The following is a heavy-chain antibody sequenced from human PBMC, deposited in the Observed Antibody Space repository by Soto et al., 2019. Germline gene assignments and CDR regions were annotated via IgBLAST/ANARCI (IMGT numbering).Heavy chain of an antibody. CDR1: GFTFSSYA. J-gene: IGHJ6*02. CDR2: VSGSAGST. Sequence: EVQLLESGGGLVQPGGSLRLSCAASGFTFSSYAMSWVRQAPGKGLEWVSVVSGSAGSTYYADSVKGRFTISRDNSKNTLYLQMNSLRAEDTAVYYCAKDFKVSGSHYGTLNYYYGMDVWGQGTTVTVSS. D-gene: IGHD3-10*01. CDR3: AKDFKVSGSHYGTLNYYYGMDV. V-gene: IGHV3-23*01.